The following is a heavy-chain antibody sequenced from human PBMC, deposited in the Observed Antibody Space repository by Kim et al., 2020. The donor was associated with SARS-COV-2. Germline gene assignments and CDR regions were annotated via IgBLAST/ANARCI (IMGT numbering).Heavy chain of an antibody. V-gene: IGHV1-69*04. CDR3: ARDLGGVYYYGMDV. Sequence: QKVQGRVTITADKSTSTAYMELSSLRSEDTAGYYCARDLGGVYYYGMDVWGQGTTVTVSS. D-gene: IGHD1-26*01. J-gene: IGHJ6*02.